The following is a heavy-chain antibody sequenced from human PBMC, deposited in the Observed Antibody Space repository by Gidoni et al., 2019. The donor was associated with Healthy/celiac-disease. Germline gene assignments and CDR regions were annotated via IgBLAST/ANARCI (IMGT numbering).Heavy chain of an antibody. Sequence: EAQLVESGGGLATPGGSLRLSCAASGSTFSNAWMSWVRQAPGKGRGWVGRIKSKTDGGTTDYAAPVKGRFTISRDDSKNTLYLQMNSLKTEDTAVYYCTTDHVLRYFDWLLSGPDFDYWGQGTLVTVSS. CDR3: TTDHVLRYFDWLLSGPDFDY. CDR2: IKSKTDGGTT. J-gene: IGHJ4*02. D-gene: IGHD3-9*01. CDR1: GSTFSNAW. V-gene: IGHV3-15*01.